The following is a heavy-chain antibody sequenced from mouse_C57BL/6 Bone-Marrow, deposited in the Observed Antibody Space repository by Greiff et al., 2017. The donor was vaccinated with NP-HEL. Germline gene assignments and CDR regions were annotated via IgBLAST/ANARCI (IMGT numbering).Heavy chain of an antibody. CDR3: AREGADWYFDV. CDR2: IGSGSSTI. D-gene: IGHD3-3*01. Sequence: EVKLVESGGGLVKPGGSLKLSCAASGFTFSDYGMHWVRQAPEKGLEWVAYIGSGSSTIYYAATVTGRFTISRDNAKNTLFLQITSLRSEDTAMYYCAREGADWYFDVWGTGTTVTVSS. J-gene: IGHJ1*03. CDR1: GFTFSDYG. V-gene: IGHV5-17*01.